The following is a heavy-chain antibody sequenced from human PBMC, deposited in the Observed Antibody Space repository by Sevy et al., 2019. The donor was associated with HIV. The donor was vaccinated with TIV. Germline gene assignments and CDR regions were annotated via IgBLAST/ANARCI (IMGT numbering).Heavy chain of an antibody. CDR3: AGVDIVVVVAALDYYYYGMDV. CDR2: ISSSSTI. V-gene: IGHV3-48*01. D-gene: IGHD2-15*01. CDR1: GFTFSSYS. Sequence: GGSLRLSCAASGFTFSSYSMNWVRQAPGKGLEWVSYISSSSTIYYADSVKGRFTICRDNAKNSLYLQMNSLRAEDTAVYYCAGVDIVVVVAALDYYYYGMDVWGQGTTVTVSS. J-gene: IGHJ6*02.